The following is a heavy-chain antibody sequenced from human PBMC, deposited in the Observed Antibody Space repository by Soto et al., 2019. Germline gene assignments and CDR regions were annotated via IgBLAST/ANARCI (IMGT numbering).Heavy chain of an antibody. CDR3: ARERCTNGVCYAMDV. CDR1: GGSINSGDYY. Sequence: QVQLQESGPGLVKPSQTLSLTCTVSGGSINSGDYYWIWIRQPPGKGLEWIGYIYYSGSTYYNPSLKRRVTMSVDMSKNQFSLKVNSVTAADTAMYYCARERCTNGVCYAMDVWGQGTMVTVSS. CDR2: IYYSGST. D-gene: IGHD2-8*01. V-gene: IGHV4-30-4*01. J-gene: IGHJ6*02.